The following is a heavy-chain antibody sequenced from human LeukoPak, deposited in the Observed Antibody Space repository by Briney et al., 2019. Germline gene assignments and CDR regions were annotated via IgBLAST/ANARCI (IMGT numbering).Heavy chain of an antibody. CDR3: ARDRAAAGHWFDP. Sequence: SETLSLTCTVSGGSISSYYWSWIRQPPGKGLEWIGYIYYSGSTNYNPSHKSRVTISVDTSKNQFSLKLSSVTAADTAVYYCARDRAAAGHWFDPWGQGTLVTVSS. J-gene: IGHJ5*02. V-gene: IGHV4-59*01. D-gene: IGHD6-13*01. CDR1: GGSISSYY. CDR2: IYYSGST.